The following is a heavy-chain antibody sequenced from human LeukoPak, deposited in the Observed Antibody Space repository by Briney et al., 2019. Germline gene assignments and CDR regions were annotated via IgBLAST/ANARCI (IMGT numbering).Heavy chain of an antibody. CDR1: GFTFINYW. J-gene: IGHJ4*02. CDR2: IKQDGSEK. D-gene: IGHD6-19*01. V-gene: IGHV3-7*01. Sequence: GGSLRLSYAASGFTFINYWMSWVRQAPGKGLEWVANIKQDGSEKLYLDSLKGRFTISRDNAKNSLYLQMNSLRAEDTAVYYCARIGGSVDIGWFFDYWGQGTLVTVSS. CDR3: ARIGGSVDIGWFFDY.